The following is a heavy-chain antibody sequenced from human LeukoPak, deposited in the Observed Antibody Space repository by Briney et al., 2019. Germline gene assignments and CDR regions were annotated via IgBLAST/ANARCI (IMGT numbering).Heavy chain of an antibody. Sequence: PGGSLRLSCAAPGFTFSSYAMSWVRQAPGKGLEWVSAISVSGGSTYYADSVKGRFTISRDNYKNTLYLQKNSLRAEDTAVYYCAKDEYCSGGSCYPEYFQHWGQGTLVTVSS. CDR3: AKDEYCSGGSCYPEYFQH. D-gene: IGHD2-15*01. CDR2: ISVSGGST. V-gene: IGHV3-23*01. CDR1: GFTFSSYA. J-gene: IGHJ1*01.